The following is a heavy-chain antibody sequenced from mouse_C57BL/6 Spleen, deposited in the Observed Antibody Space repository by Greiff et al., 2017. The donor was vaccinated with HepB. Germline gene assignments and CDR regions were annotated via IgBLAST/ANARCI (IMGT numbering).Heavy chain of an antibody. Sequence: SGAELVRPGASVTLSCKASGYTFTDYEMHWVKQTPVHGLEWIGAIDPETGGTAYNQKFKGKAILTADKSSSTAYMELRSLTSEDSAVYYCTRRGGYYVGYYAMDYWGQGTSVTVSS. CDR3: TRRGGYYVGYYAMDY. J-gene: IGHJ4*01. V-gene: IGHV1-15*01. D-gene: IGHD2-3*01. CDR2: IDPETGGT. CDR1: GYTFTDYE.